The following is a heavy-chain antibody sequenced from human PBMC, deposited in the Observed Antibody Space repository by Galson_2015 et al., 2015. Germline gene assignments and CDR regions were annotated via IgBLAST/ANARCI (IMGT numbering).Heavy chain of an antibody. V-gene: IGHV3-21*01. J-gene: IGHJ4*02. D-gene: IGHD3-10*01. CDR2: ISSSSSYI. CDR3: ARIVSRGVILHDY. Sequence: SLRLSCAASGFTFSSYSMNWVRQAPGKGLEWVSSISSSSSYIYYADSVKGRFTISRDNAKNSLYLQMNSLRAEDTAVYYCARIVSRGVILHDYWGQGTLVTVSS. CDR1: GFTFSSYS.